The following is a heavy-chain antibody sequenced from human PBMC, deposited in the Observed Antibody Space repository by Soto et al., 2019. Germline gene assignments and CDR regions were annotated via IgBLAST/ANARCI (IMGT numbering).Heavy chain of an antibody. J-gene: IGHJ4*02. CDR2: IKQDGSDK. CDR1: GFTLSSYW. Sequence: EVQLVESGGGLVQPGGSLRLSCAASGFTLSSYWMTWVRQAPGKGLECVANIKQDGSDKYYVDSVKGRFTISRDNAKNSLYLQINSLRVEDTAVYYCARHTRAPELWGQGTLVTVSS. D-gene: IGHD3-10*01. CDR3: ARHTRAPEL. V-gene: IGHV3-7*03.